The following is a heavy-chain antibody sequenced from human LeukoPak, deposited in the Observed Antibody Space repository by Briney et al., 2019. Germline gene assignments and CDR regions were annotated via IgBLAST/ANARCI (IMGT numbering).Heavy chain of an antibody. CDR2: IYHSGST. Sequence: SETLSLTCTVSGGSISSYYWSWVRQPPGKGLEWIGYIYHSGSTNYNPSLKSRVNLSVDMAKNQISLKMSSVAAADTAVYYCARSRVWSDYWGYFDYWGQGTLVTVSS. V-gene: IGHV4-59*01. CDR3: ARSRVWSDYWGYFDY. J-gene: IGHJ4*02. D-gene: IGHD3-3*01. CDR1: GGSISSYY.